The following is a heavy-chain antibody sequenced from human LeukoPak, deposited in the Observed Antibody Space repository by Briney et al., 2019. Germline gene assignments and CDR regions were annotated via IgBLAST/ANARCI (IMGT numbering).Heavy chain of an antibody. CDR1: GFTFSSYA. D-gene: IGHD6-19*01. J-gene: IGHJ6*02. CDR2: VSGSGGST. Sequence: QSGGSLRLSCAASGFTFSSYAMSWVRQAPGKGLEWVSVVSGSGGSTYYADSVKGRFTISRDNSKNTLYLQMNSLRAEDTAVYYCAKVDTAVAGPAYYYGMDVWGQGTTVTVSS. CDR3: AKVDTAVAGPAYYYGMDV. V-gene: IGHV3-23*01.